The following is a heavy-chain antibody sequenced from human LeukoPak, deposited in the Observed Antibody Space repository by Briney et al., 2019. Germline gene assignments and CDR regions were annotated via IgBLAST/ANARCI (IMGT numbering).Heavy chain of an antibody. V-gene: IGHV1-18*01. D-gene: IGHD5-18*01. J-gene: IGHJ4*02. Sequence: KYGESLKISCKGSGYSFTSYGISWVRQAPGQGLEWMGWISAYNGNTNYAQKLQGRVTMTTDTSTSTAYMELRSLRSDDTAVYYCARKRGYSYADWGQGTLVTVSS. CDR3: ARKRGYSYAD. CDR1: GYSFTSYG. CDR2: ISAYNGNT.